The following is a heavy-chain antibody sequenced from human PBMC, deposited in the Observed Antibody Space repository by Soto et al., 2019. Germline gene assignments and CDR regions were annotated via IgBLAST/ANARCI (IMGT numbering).Heavy chain of an antibody. Sequence: GSLRLSGAAAGFSFRDYAMCWVRQAPGKGLEWVADISGSGNEERHADSVRGRFTISRDNSRETLFLQMNSLTVDDTAVYYCGKERRGSGWSVCNFWGQGTLVTVSS. J-gene: IGHJ4*02. D-gene: IGHD6-19*01. CDR1: GFSFRDYA. V-gene: IGHV3-23*01. CDR2: ISGSGNEE. CDR3: GKERRGSGWSVCNF.